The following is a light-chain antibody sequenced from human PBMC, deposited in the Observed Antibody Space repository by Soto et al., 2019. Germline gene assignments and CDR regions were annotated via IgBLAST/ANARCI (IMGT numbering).Light chain of an antibody. J-gene: IGLJ1*01. Sequence: QSVLTQPPSVSGAPGQRLTFSCTGSSSNIGAGYDVHWYQQLPGAAPTLLIYGNINRPSGVPDRFSGSKSGPSASLAITGSRAEDEVVYSCLSYDSTLGEYVFGPGPKLPVL. CDR3: LSYDSTLGEYV. CDR1: SSNIGAGYD. V-gene: IGLV1-40*01. CDR2: GNI.